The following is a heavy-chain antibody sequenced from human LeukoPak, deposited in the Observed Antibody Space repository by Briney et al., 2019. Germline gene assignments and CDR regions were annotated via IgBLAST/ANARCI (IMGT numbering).Heavy chain of an antibody. CDR2: VNFDGRNK. Sequence: GRSLRLSCAASGYILRNYGMHWVRQAPGKGLEWLAVVNFDGRNKYYADSVKGRFTISRDDSKNTLYLQMNRLRPEDTGIYYCAKWEGNSEYYLDYWGQGTLVTVSS. J-gene: IGHJ4*02. CDR1: GYILRNYG. V-gene: IGHV3-33*06. CDR3: AKWEGNSEYYLDY. D-gene: IGHD1-26*01.